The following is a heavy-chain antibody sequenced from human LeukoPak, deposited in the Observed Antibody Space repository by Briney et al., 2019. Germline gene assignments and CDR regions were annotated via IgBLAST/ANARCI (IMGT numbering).Heavy chain of an antibody. V-gene: IGHV3-30*18. Sequence: GRSLRLSCVASGFTFSNYGMHWVRQAPGEGLEWVAVISYDESDKYYADSVKGRFTISRDNSKNTLYLQMNSLRPEDTAVYYCAKGVVAATNAAYYGMDVWGQGTTVTVSS. J-gene: IGHJ6*02. CDR2: ISYDESDK. CDR1: GFTFSNYG. CDR3: AKGVVAATNAAYYGMDV. D-gene: IGHD2-15*01.